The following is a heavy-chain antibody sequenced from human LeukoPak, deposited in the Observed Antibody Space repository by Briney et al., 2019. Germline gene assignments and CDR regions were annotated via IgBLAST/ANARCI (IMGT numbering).Heavy chain of an antibody. Sequence: PSETLSLTCTVSGGSISSYYWTWIRQPAGKGLEWIGRIYTTGSTNYNPSLNSRVTMSVDTSKNQFSLKLSSVTAADTAVYYCARGQAFERYCSSTSCYPGWFDPWGQGTLVTVSS. J-gene: IGHJ5*02. CDR2: IYTTGST. CDR1: GGSISSYY. V-gene: IGHV4-4*07. D-gene: IGHD2-2*01. CDR3: ARGQAFERYCSSTSCYPGWFDP.